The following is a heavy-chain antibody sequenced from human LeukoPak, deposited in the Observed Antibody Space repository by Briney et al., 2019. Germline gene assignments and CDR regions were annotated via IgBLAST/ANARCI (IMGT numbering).Heavy chain of an antibody. Sequence: SQTLSLTCAVSGDSISSGGYYWSWIRQHPGKGLEWIGYIYYSGSTYYNPSLKSRLTISVDTSKNQFSLKPSSVTAADTAVYYCARDNWGSYRSFDYWGQGTLVTVSS. CDR2: IYYSGST. D-gene: IGHD3-16*02. CDR3: ARDNWGSYRSFDY. V-gene: IGHV4-31*11. CDR1: GDSISSGGYY. J-gene: IGHJ4*02.